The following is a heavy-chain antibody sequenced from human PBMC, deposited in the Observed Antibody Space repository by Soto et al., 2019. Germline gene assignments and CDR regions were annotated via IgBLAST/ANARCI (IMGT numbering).Heavy chain of an antibody. CDR3: ARARGAWFDP. CDR2: IYYSGST. J-gene: IGHJ5*02. CDR1: GGSISSGDYY. Sequence: SETLSLTCTVSGGSISSGDYYWIWIRQPPGKGLEWIGYIYYSGSTYYNPSLKSRVTISVDTSKNQFSLKLSSVTAADTAVYYCARARGAWFDPWGQGTLVTVSS. D-gene: IGHD3-16*01. V-gene: IGHV4-30-4*01.